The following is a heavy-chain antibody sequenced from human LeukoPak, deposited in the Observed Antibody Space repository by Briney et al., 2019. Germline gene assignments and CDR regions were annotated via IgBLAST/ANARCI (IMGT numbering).Heavy chain of an antibody. J-gene: IGHJ6*02. CDR1: GYTFTSYY. D-gene: IGHD2-15*01. CDR2: INPSGGST. CDR3: ATRPKDIVVVVAATPHYYYYGMDV. Sequence: GASVKVSCKASGYTFTSYYMHWVRQAPGQGLEWMGIINPSGGSTSYAQKFQGRVTITADESTSTAYMELSSLRSEDTAVYYCATRPKDIVVVVAATPHYYYYGMDVWGQGTTVTVSS. V-gene: IGHV1-46*01.